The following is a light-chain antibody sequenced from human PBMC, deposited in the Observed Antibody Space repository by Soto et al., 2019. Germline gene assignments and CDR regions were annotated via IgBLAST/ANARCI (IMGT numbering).Light chain of an antibody. Sequence: DIQMTQSPSSLSASVGDRVTITCRASQSISSYLNWYQQKPGKAPKLLIYAASSLQGGVTSRFSGSGSGTDFTLTISSLLPEDFASYFCQQSYSTPITFGQGTRLEI. CDR3: QQSYSTPIT. CDR2: AAS. J-gene: IGKJ5*01. V-gene: IGKV1-39*01. CDR1: QSISSY.